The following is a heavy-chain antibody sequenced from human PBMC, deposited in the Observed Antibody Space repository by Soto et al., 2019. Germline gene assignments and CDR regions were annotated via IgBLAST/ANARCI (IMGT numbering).Heavy chain of an antibody. CDR2: ISSSSSTI. CDR1: GFTFSSYS. CDR3: ARWLQLDYYYYGMDV. V-gene: IGHV3-48*02. D-gene: IGHD5-12*01. J-gene: IGHJ6*02. Sequence: PGGSLRLSCAASGFTFSSYSMNWVRQAPGKVLEWVSYISSSSSTIYYADSVKGRFTISRDNAKNSLYLQMNSLRDEDTAVYYCARWLQLDYYYYGMDVWGQGTTVTVSS.